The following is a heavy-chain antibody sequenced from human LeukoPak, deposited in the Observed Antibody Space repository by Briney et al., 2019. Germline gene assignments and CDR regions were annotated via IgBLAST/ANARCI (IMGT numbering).Heavy chain of an antibody. V-gene: IGHV1-69*05. Sequence: ASVTVSWKASGGTFSSYAISWVRQAPGQGLEWMGGIIPIFGTANYAQKFQGRVTITTDESTSTAYMELSSLRSEDTAVYYCARDITGTTFGYWGQGTLVTVSS. CDR1: GGTFSSYA. CDR3: ARDITGTTFGY. D-gene: IGHD1-7*01. CDR2: IIPIFGTA. J-gene: IGHJ4*02.